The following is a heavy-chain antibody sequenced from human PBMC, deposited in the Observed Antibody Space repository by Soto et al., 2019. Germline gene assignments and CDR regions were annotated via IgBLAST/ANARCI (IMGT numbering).Heavy chain of an antibody. CDR3: ARCSYRNWFDP. D-gene: IGHD2-15*01. CDR1: GYTITSYY. CDR2: INPSGGST. V-gene: IGHV1-46*01. J-gene: IGHJ5*02. Sequence: ASVKVACKASGYTITSYYMHWVRQAPGQGLEWMGIINPSGGSTSYAQKFQGRVTMTRDTSTSTVYMELSSLRSEDTAVYYCARCSYRNWFDPWGQGTLVTVSS.